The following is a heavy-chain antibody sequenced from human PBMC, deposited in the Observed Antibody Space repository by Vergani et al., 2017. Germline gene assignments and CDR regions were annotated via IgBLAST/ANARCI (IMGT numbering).Heavy chain of an antibody. J-gene: IGHJ4*02. CDR2: INHSGST. V-gene: IGHV4-34*01. Sequence: QVQLQQWGAGLLKPSETLSLTCAVYGGSFSGYYWSWTRQPPGKGLEWIGEINHSGSTNYNPSLKSRVTISVDTSKNQFSLKLSSVTAADTAVYYCARGKYYYGSGSYLYFDYWGQGTLVTVSS. CDR1: GGSFSGYY. D-gene: IGHD3-10*01. CDR3: ARGKYYYGSGSYLYFDY.